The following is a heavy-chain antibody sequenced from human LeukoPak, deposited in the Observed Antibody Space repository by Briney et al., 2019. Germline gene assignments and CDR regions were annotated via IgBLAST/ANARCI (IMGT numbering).Heavy chain of an antibody. CDR3: TRDNPFGAY. J-gene: IGHJ4*02. D-gene: IGHD3-3*01. V-gene: IGHV3-7*03. CDR1: GFTFSSYW. CDR2: IKQEGREK. Sequence: PGASLRLSCAASGFTFSSYWMTWVRQAPGKGLEWVANIKQEGREKYYVDSVKGRFTISRDNAKNSLYLQMNSLRGEDTAIYYCTRDNPFGAYWGQGTLVTVSS.